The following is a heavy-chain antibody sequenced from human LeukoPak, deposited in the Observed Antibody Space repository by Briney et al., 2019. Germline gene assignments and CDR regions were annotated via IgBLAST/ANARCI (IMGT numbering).Heavy chain of an antibody. V-gene: IGHV3-23*01. J-gene: IGHJ4*02. CDR3: AKPFVAGLIDY. CDR1: GFTFSSYA. CDR2: ISGSGGST. Sequence: GGSLRHSCAASGFTFSSYAMSWVRQAPGKGLEWVSAISGSGGSTYYADSVKGRFTISRDNSKNTLCLQMNSLRAEDTAVYYCAKPFVAGLIDYWGQGTLVTVSS. D-gene: IGHD6-19*01.